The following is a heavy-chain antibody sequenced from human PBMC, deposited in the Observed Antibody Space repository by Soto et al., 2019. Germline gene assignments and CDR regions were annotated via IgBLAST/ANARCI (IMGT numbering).Heavy chain of an antibody. CDR1: GFTFSSYG. V-gene: IGHV3-30*18. CDR2: ISYDGSNK. Sequence: GGSLRLSCAASGFTFSSYGMHWVRQAPGKGLEWVAVISYDGSNKYYADSVKGRFTISRDNSKNTLYLQMNSLRAEDTAVYYCAKDLGGRFLEWLLSDYYYGMDVCGQGPTVTVS. CDR3: AKDLGGRFLEWLLSDYYYGMDV. J-gene: IGHJ6*02. D-gene: IGHD3-3*01.